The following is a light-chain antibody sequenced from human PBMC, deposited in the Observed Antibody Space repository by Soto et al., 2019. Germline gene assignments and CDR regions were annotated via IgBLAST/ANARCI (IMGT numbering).Light chain of an antibody. V-gene: IGKV1-5*01. Sequence: DIQMTQSPSTLSASVGDRVTITCRASQSISSWLAWYQQKPGKAPKLLIYDASSLESGVPSRFSGSGSGTEFILPISSLQPDDFATYYCQQYNSYPWTFGQGTKVEIK. CDR3: QQYNSYPWT. CDR2: DAS. J-gene: IGKJ1*01. CDR1: QSISSW.